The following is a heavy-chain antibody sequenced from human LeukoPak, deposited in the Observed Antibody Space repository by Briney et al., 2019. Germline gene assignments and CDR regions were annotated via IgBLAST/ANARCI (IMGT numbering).Heavy chain of an antibody. Sequence: GGSLRLSCAASGFTFSTYAMTWVRQPPGKGLEWVSTISITGSSTYYTDSVKGRFTISRDNSKNTLYLQMNSLRVEDTAVYFCAKTGQGDNWGQGTLVTVSS. CDR1: GFTFSTYA. D-gene: IGHD2-8*02. V-gene: IGHV3-23*01. J-gene: IGHJ4*02. CDR2: ISITGSST. CDR3: AKTGQGDN.